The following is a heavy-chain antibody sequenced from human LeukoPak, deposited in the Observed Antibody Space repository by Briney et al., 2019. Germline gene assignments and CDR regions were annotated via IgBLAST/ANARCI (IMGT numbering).Heavy chain of an antibody. J-gene: IGHJ3*02. CDR3: ARVETIFGVVSDAFDI. Sequence: SETLSLTCTVSGGSISSYYWSWIRQPPGKGLEWIGHIYYSGSTNYNPSLKSRVTISVDTSKNQFSLKLSSVTAADTAVYYCARVETIFGVVSDAFDIWGQGTMVTVSS. V-gene: IGHV4-59*01. CDR2: IYYSGST. D-gene: IGHD3-3*01. CDR1: GGSISSYY.